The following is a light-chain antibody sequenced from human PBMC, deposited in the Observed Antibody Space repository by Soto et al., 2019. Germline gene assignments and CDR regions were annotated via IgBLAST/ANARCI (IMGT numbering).Light chain of an antibody. V-gene: IGKV3-11*01. CDR3: QQRSL. Sequence: EIVSTQSPATLSLSPGERATLSCRASQSVSSYLAWYQQKPGQAPRLLIYDASNRATGIPARFSGSGSGTDFTLTISSLEPEDFAVYYCQQRSLFGQGTKVDIK. CDR2: DAS. J-gene: IGKJ1*01. CDR1: QSVSSY.